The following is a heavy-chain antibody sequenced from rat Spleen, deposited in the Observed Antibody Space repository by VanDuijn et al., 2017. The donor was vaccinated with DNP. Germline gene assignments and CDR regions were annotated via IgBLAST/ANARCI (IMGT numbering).Heavy chain of an antibody. CDR2: ISTGGGNT. J-gene: IGHJ2*01. V-gene: IGHV5-25*01. Sequence: EVQLVESGGGLVQPGRSMKLSCAASGFTFSNYYMAWVRQAPTKGLEWVASISTGGGNTYYRDSVKGRCTISRDNAKSTLYLQMDSLRSEDTATDDCARQSIYVGYFDYWGQGVMVTVSS. CDR1: GFTFSNYY. D-gene: IGHD1-2*01. CDR3: ARQSIYVGYFDY.